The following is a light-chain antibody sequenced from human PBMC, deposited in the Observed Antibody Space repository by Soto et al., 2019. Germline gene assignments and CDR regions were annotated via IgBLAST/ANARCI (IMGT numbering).Light chain of an antibody. CDR2: GAS. V-gene: IGKV3-20*01. Sequence: EIVLTQSPGTLSLSPGERATLSCRASQSVSSNYLAWYQQKPGQAPRLLIYGASSRATGIPDRFSGSGSGTDFTLTISRLEPEDFAVYYCQQYGSSPMTFGQGTLLE. CDR3: QQYGSSPMT. J-gene: IGKJ5*01. CDR1: QSVSSNY.